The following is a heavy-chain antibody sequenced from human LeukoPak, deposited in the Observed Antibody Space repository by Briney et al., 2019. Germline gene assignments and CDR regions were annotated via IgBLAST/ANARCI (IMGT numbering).Heavy chain of an antibody. Sequence: ASVKVSCKASGYTFTGYYMHWVRQAPGQGLEWMGWINPNSGGTNYAQKFQGRVTMTRDTSISTAYMELSRLRSDDTAVYYCARGPLTYSYGYWFDPWGQGTLDTVSS. V-gene: IGHV1-2*02. CDR3: ARGPLTYSYGYWFDP. CDR2: INPNSGGT. CDR1: GYTFTGYY. J-gene: IGHJ5*02. D-gene: IGHD5-18*01.